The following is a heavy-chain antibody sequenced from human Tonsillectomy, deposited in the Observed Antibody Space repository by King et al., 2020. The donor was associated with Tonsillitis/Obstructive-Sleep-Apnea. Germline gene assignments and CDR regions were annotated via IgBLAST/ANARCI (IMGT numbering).Heavy chain of an antibody. CDR1: GYSFTYFA. Sequence: VQLVQSGSELKKPGASVKISCKASGYSFTYFAMNWVRQAPTQGLEWMGWINTNTGSPTYAQGLTGRFVFSLDTSVTTAVLQISSLKAEDTAVYHCARAAEGSYDYWGQGTLVTVSS. V-gene: IGHV7-4-1*02. J-gene: IGHJ4*02. CDR3: ARAAEGSYDY. CDR2: INTNTGSP.